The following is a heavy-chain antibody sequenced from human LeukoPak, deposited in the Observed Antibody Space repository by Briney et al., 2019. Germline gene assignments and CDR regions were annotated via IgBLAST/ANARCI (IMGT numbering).Heavy chain of an antibody. J-gene: IGHJ6*03. CDR2: ISYDGSNK. D-gene: IGHD1-1*01. CDR3: AKSPTTGTFVGVSYYYYMDV. CDR1: GFTFSSYA. V-gene: IGHV3-30*04. Sequence: GGSLRLSCAASGFTFSSYAMHWVRQAPGKGLEWVAVISYDGSNKYYADSVKGRFTISRDNSKNTLYLQMNSLRAEDTAVYYCAKSPTTGTFVGVSYYYYMDVWGKGTTVTISS.